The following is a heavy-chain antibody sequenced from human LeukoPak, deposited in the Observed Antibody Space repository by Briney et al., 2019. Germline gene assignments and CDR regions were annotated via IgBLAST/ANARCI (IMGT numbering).Heavy chain of an antibody. CDR1: GGSISSYY. V-gene: IGHV4-59*12. CDR3: ARGYCSGGSCYYFDY. D-gene: IGHD2-15*01. CDR2: IYYSGST. Sequence: SETLSLTCTVSGGSISSYYWSWIRQPPGKGLEWIGYIYYSGSTNYNPSLKSRVTMSVDTSKNQFSLKLSSVTAADTAVYYCARGYCSGGSCYYFDYWGQGTLVTVSS. J-gene: IGHJ4*02.